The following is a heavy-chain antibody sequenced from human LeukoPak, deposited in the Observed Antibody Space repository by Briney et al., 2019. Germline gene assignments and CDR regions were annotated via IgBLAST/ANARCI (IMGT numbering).Heavy chain of an antibody. V-gene: IGHV3-30-3*01. CDR3: TTDAWNYFDSSGYWNWFDP. Sequence: PGGSLRLSCAASGFTFSSYAMHWVRQAPGKGLEWVAVISYDGSNKYYADSVKGRFTISRDNSKNTLYLQMNSLKTEDTAIYYCTTDAWNYFDSSGYWNWFDPWGQGTLVTVSS. J-gene: IGHJ5*02. CDR2: ISYDGSNK. CDR1: GFTFSSYA. D-gene: IGHD3-22*01.